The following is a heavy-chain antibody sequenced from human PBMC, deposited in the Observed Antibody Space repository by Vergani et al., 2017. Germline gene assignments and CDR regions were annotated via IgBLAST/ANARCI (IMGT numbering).Heavy chain of an antibody. Sequence: EVQLLESGGGLVQPGGFLRLSCAASGFTFSSYAMSWVRQAPGKGLEWVSAISGSGGSTYYADSVKGRFTISRDNSKNTLYLQMNSLRAEDTAVYYCAKDPLPHRAGIAAAGTTHWGQGTLVTVSS. J-gene: IGHJ4*02. CDR3: AKDPLPHRAGIAAAGTTH. CDR2: ISGSGGST. D-gene: IGHD6-13*01. CDR1: GFTFSSYA. V-gene: IGHV3-23*01.